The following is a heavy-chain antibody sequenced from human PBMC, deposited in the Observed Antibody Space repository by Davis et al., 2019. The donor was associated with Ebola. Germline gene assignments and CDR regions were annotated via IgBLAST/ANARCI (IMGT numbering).Heavy chain of an antibody. V-gene: IGHV1-8*01. CDR3: AREVLGAFDI. Sequence: ASVKVSCKASGYTFTNYDINWVRQATGQGLEWLGWMNPNSGNTGYAQKFQGRVTMTEDTSTDTAYMELSSLRSEDTAVYYCAREVLGAFDIWGQGTMVTVSS. CDR1: GYTFTNYD. J-gene: IGHJ3*02. D-gene: IGHD2-8*02. CDR2: MNPNSGNT.